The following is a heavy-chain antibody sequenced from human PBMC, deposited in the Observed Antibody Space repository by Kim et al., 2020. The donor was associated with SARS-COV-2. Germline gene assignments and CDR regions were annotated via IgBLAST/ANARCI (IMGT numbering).Heavy chain of an antibody. CDR1: GGSVSSGSYY. CDR2: IYYSGST. CDR3: ARGFVVVPAAYTNDDA. V-gene: IGHV4-61*01. D-gene: IGHD2-2*01. J-gene: IGHJ3*01. Sequence: SETLSLTCTVSGGSVSSGSYYWSWIRQPPGKGLEWIGYIYYSGSTNYNPSLKSRVTISVDTSKNQFSLKLSSVTAADTAVYYCARGFVVVPAAYTNDDA.